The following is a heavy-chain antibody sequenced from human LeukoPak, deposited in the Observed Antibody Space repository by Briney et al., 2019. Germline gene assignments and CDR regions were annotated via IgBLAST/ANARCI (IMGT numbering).Heavy chain of an antibody. CDR3: ARKVREQQLGPYFDY. V-gene: IGHV1-46*01. CDR1: GYTFTSYY. Sequence: ASVKVSCKASGYTFTSYYMHWVRQAPGQGLEWMGIINPSGGSTSHAQKFQGRVTMTRDMSTSTVYMELSSLRSEDTAVYYCARKVREQQLGPYFDYWGQGTLVTVSS. J-gene: IGHJ4*02. D-gene: IGHD6-13*01. CDR2: INPSGGST.